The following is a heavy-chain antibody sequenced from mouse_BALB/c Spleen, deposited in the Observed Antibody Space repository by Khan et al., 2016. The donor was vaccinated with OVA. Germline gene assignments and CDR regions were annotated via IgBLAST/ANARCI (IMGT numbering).Heavy chain of an antibody. Sequence: EVQLQESGPGLVKPSQSLSLTCTVTGYSITSDYAWNWIRQFPGNKLEWMGYINYSGSTSYIPSLKSRISITRDTSKNQFFLQLNSVTTEDTATCDCAYGSSYWYFDVWGAGTTVTVSS. CDR1: GYSITSDYA. CDR2: INYSGST. J-gene: IGHJ1*01. CDR3: AYGSSYWYFDV. D-gene: IGHD1-1*01. V-gene: IGHV3-2*02.